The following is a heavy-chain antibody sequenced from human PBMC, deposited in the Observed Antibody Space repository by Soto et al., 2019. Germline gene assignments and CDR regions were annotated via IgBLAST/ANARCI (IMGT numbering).Heavy chain of an antibody. CDR1: GFTFSSFH. J-gene: IGHJ6*02. CDR3: ARVVVVIPPGYYYAMDV. Sequence: EVQLVESGGGLVQPGGSLRLSCAASGFTFSSFHMNWVRQAPGRGLEWVAYITSSSDTIYYSDSVKGRFTISRDNGKTSLFLQMNSRRDEDTAVYYCARVVVVIPPGYYYAMDVWGQGTTVTVSS. D-gene: IGHD3-22*01. V-gene: IGHV3-48*02. CDR2: ITSSSDTI.